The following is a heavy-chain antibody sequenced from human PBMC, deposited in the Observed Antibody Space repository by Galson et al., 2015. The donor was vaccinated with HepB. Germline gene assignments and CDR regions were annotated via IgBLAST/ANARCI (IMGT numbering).Heavy chain of an antibody. V-gene: IGHV4-39*07. CDR1: GGSISSSSYY. CDR3: TRRVATAPRYYFDP. Sequence: TLSLTCTVSGGSISSSSYYWGWIRQPPGKGLEWIGSIYYSGSTYYNPSLKSRVTMSLDTSKNQFSLKLNSVTAADAAVYYCTRRVATAPRYYFDPWGQGILVTVSS. CDR2: IYYSGST. D-gene: IGHD5-12*01. J-gene: IGHJ4*02.